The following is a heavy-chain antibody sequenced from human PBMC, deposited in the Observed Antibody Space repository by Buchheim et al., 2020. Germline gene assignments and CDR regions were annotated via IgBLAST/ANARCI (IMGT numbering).Heavy chain of an antibody. CDR2: IWYDGSNK. Sequence: QVQLVESGGGVVQPGRSLRLSCAASGFTFSSYGMHWVRQAPGKGLEWVAVIWYDGSNKYYADSVKGRFTISRDNSKTTLYLQMNSLRAEDTAVYYCARDPLLRPFWSGSPYYGMDVWGQGTT. V-gene: IGHV3-33*01. CDR3: ARDPLLRPFWSGSPYYGMDV. D-gene: IGHD3-3*01. J-gene: IGHJ6*02. CDR1: GFTFSSYG.